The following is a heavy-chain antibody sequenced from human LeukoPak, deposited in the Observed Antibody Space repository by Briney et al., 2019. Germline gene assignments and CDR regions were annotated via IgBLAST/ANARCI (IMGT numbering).Heavy chain of an antibody. CDR2: INPYSGGT. V-gene: IGHV1-2*02. Sequence: ASVKVSCKASGYTFTGYYMHWVRQAPGQGLEWMGWINPYSGGTNYAQKFQGRVTMTRDTSINTAHMELSRLRSDDTAVYSCARGTDYGDSHLTNWGQGTLVTVSS. J-gene: IGHJ4*02. CDR3: ARGTDYGDSHLTN. D-gene: IGHD4-17*01. CDR1: GYTFTGYY.